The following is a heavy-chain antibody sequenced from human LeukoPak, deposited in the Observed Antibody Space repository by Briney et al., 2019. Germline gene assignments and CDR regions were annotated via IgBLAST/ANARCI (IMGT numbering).Heavy chain of an antibody. V-gene: IGHV3-72*01. CDR2: TRNKANSYTT. Sequence: TGGSLRLSCAASGFTFSDHYMDWVRQAPGKGLEWVGRTRNKANSYTTEYAASVKGRFTISRDDSKNSLYLQMNSLKTEDTAVYYCARVPPYCGGDCYADYWGQGTLVTVSS. CDR3: ARVPPYCGGDCYADY. J-gene: IGHJ4*02. D-gene: IGHD2-21*02. CDR1: GFTFSDHY.